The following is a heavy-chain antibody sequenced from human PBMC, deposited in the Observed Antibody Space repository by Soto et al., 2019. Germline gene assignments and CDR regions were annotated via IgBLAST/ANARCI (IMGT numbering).Heavy chain of an antibody. CDR2: ISGSGGST. CDR3: AKDRSGELGGNWFDP. V-gene: IGHV3-23*01. Sequence: GGSLRLSSAASGFTFSSYAMSWVRQAPGKGLEWVSAISGSGGSTYYADSVKGRFTISRDNSKNTLYLQMNSLRAEDTAVYYCAKDRSGELGGNWFDPWGQGTLVTVSS. D-gene: IGHD3-3*01. CDR1: GFTFSSYA. J-gene: IGHJ5*02.